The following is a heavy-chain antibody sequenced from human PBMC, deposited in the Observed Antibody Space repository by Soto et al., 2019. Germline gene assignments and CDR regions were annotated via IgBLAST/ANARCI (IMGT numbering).Heavy chain of an antibody. CDR2: IYWNDDK. Sequence: QITLKESGPTLVKPTQTLTLTCTFSGFSLSTSGVGVGWIRQPPGKALEWLALIYWNDDKRYSPSLKSRLTITKDTSKNQVVLTMTNMDPVDTATYYCAHQTTFGGVIALLDYWGQGTLLTVSS. CDR1: GFSLSTSGVG. V-gene: IGHV2-5*01. CDR3: AHQTTFGGVIALLDY. J-gene: IGHJ4*02. D-gene: IGHD3-16*02.